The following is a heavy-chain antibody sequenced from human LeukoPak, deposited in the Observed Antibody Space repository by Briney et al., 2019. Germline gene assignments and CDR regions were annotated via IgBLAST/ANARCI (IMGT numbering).Heavy chain of an antibody. Sequence: GESLQISCKTSGYSFTNYWIAWVRQMPRKGLEWMGIINPGDSDTKYSPSFQGRVTISADKSITTAYLQWSSLKASDTAMYYCARRGTSCSGGSCYSKYLDYWGQGSLVTVSS. V-gene: IGHV5-51*01. CDR3: ARRGTSCSGGSCYSKYLDY. D-gene: IGHD2-15*01. CDR1: GYSFTNYW. CDR2: INPGDSDT. J-gene: IGHJ4*02.